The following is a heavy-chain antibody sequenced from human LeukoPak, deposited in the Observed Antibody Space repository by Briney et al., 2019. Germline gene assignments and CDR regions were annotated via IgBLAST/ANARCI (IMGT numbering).Heavy chain of an antibody. J-gene: IGHJ4*02. CDR2: ISGSGGST. CDR1: GFTFRSYA. V-gene: IGHV3-23*01. D-gene: IGHD3-10*01. Sequence: GGSLRLSCAASGFTFRSYAMSWVRQAPGKGLEWVSAISGSGGSTYYADPVKGRFTISRDNSKNTLYLQMNSLRAEDTAVYYCAKGQDLLWFGEPIYYFDYWGQGTLVTVSS. CDR3: AKGQDLLWFGEPIYYFDY.